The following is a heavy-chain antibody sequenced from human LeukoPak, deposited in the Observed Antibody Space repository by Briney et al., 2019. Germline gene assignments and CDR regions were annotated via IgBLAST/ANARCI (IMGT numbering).Heavy chain of an antibody. V-gene: IGHV4-59*01. CDR1: GGSISSYY. CDR2: IYYSGST. CDR3: ARGEMATISFDY. D-gene: IGHD5-24*01. J-gene: IGHJ4*02. Sequence: SETLSLTCAVAGGSISSYYWSWIRPPPGKGLEWIGYIYYSGSTNYDPSLKSRVTISVDTSKNQFSLKLSSVTAADTAVYYCARGEMATISFDYWGQGTLVTVSS.